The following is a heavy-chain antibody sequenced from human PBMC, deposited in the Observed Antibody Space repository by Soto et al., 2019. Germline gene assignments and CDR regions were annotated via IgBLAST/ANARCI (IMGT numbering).Heavy chain of an antibody. Sequence: QVQLVESGGGLVKPGGSLRLSCAASGFSFSDYFMNWIRQAPGKGLEWVADISTSGSPNYNADSVKGRFTISRDNAKNSLSLQMIRLRAEDTAVYYCGRDMGRQRAGNSYLPDYWGQGTLVTVSS. J-gene: IGHJ4*02. CDR1: GFSFSDYF. V-gene: IGHV3-11*01. CDR2: ISTSGSPN. CDR3: GRDMGRQRAGNSYLPDY. D-gene: IGHD3-16*02.